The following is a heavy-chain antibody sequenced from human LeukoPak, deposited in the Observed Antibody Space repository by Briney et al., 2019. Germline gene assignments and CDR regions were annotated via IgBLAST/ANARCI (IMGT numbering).Heavy chain of an antibody. CDR3: ARDELGGFDY. Sequence: GGSLRLSCAASGFTFSSYIMNWVRQAPGKGLEWVSSISSSSSYIYYAVSVKGRFTISRDNAKNSLYLQMNSLRAEDTAVYYCARDELGGFDYWGQGTLVTVSS. CDR2: ISSSSSYI. D-gene: IGHD1-26*01. CDR1: GFTFSSYI. J-gene: IGHJ4*02. V-gene: IGHV3-21*01.